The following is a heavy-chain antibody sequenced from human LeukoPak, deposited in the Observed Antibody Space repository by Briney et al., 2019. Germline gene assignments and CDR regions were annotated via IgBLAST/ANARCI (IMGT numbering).Heavy chain of an antibody. Sequence: GGSLRLSCASSGFTFSNYWMHWVRQAPGKGLVWVSRIKSDGRSTSYADSVKGRFTISRDKTKSTLYLQMNSLRAEDAAVYYCAREKYSGSYYGIDYGGQGTLVTVSS. V-gene: IGHV3-74*01. CDR2: IKSDGRST. CDR3: AREKYSGSYYGIDY. D-gene: IGHD1-26*01. CDR1: GFTFSNYW. J-gene: IGHJ4*02.